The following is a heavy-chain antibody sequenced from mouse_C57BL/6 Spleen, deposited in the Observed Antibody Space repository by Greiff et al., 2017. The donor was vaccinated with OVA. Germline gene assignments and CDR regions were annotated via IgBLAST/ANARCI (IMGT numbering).Heavy chain of an antibody. Sequence: DVMLVESGGGLVQPGGSLKLPCATSGFTFSDYYMYWVRQTPEKRLEWVAYISNGGGSTYYPDTVKGRFTISRDNAKNTLYLQMSRLKSEDTAMYYCARQEAYDDVYYYAMDYWGQGASVTVSS. D-gene: IGHD2-4*01. V-gene: IGHV5-12*02. CDR3: ARQEAYDDVYYYAMDY. CDR1: GFTFSDYY. CDR2: ISNGGGST. J-gene: IGHJ4*01.